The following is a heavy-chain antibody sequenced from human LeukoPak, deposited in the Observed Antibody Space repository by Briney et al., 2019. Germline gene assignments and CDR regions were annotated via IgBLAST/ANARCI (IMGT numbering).Heavy chain of an antibody. CDR3: ARGGSSTLAHYYYYGMDV. Sequence: SETLSLTCTVSGGSISSYYWSWIRQPPGKGLEWIGYIYYSGSTNYNPSLKSRVTISVDTSKNQFSLKLSSVTDADTAVYYCARGGSSTLAHYYYYGMDVWGQGTTVTVSS. V-gene: IGHV4-59*01. CDR2: IYYSGST. CDR1: GGSISSYY. J-gene: IGHJ6*02. D-gene: IGHD2-2*01.